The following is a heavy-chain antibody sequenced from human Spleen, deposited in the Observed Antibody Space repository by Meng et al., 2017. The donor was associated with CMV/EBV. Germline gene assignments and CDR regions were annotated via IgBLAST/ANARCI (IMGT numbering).Heavy chain of an antibody. Sequence: CSASGGSFSGYYWSWIRQSPGKGLGWIGEINHSGSTNYKPSLRGRVTISGDTSKSQFFLKLTSTSAADTAVYYCARGTYYGSGSHHWGQGTLVTVSS. CDR1: GGSFSGYY. D-gene: IGHD3-10*01. J-gene: IGHJ4*02. CDR2: INHSGST. CDR3: ARGTYYGSGSHH. V-gene: IGHV4-34*01.